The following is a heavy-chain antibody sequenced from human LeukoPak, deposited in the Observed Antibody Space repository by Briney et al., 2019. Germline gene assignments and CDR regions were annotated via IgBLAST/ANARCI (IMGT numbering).Heavy chain of an antibody. D-gene: IGHD5-18*01. CDR3: ARGGYSYGYMGYSDY. CDR2: ISAYNGNT. Sequence: ASVKVSCKASGYTFTSYGISWVRQAPGQGLEWMGWISAYNGNTNYAQNLQGRVTMTTDTSTSTAYMELRSLRSDDTALYYCARGGYSYGYMGYSDYWGQGTLVTVSS. J-gene: IGHJ4*02. CDR1: GYTFTSYG. V-gene: IGHV1-18*01.